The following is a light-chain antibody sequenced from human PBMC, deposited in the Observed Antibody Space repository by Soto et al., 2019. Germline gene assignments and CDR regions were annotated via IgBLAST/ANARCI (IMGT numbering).Light chain of an antibody. CDR3: QLSYSTPPT. Sequence: DIQMTQSPSSLSASVGDSVTITCRASQCISSFLNWYQHKPGKTPKVLIYGASRLQSGVPTRFSGSGSGTDFTLTISSLHPEDFATYFCQLSYSTPPTFGQGTRVEIK. CDR2: GAS. J-gene: IGKJ1*01. CDR1: QCISSF. V-gene: IGKV1-39*01.